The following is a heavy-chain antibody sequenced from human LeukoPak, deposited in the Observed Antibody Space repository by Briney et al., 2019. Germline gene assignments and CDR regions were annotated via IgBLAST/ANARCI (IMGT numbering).Heavy chain of an antibody. Sequence: GGPLRLSCAASGIRFDRYAMNWVRQAPGKGLEWVSAISYSGSSPYYGDSVKGRFTISRDNSKNTVYLQMNSLRDEDTALYYCGEDSSVPPNALDLWGQGTMVTVSS. J-gene: IGHJ3*01. V-gene: IGHV3-23*01. D-gene: IGHD6-19*01. CDR3: GEDSSVPPNALDL. CDR1: GIRFDRYA. CDR2: ISYSGSSP.